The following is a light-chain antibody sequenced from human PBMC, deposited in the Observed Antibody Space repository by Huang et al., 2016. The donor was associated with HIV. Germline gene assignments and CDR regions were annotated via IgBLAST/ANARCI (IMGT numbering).Light chain of an antibody. CDR1: QSVSSN. J-gene: IGKJ2*01. Sequence: EIVMTPSPATLSVSPGERATLSCRASQSVSSNLAWYQQKPGQAPRRLIYGASTRATGIPARFSGSGSGTEFTLTISSLQSEDFAVYYCQQYNNWLGTFGQGTKLEIK. CDR3: QQYNNWLGT. V-gene: IGKV3-15*01. CDR2: GAS.